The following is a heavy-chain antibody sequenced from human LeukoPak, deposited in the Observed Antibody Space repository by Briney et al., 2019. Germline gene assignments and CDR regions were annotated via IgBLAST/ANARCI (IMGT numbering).Heavy chain of an antibody. J-gene: IGHJ6*03. CDR2: NNTNTGNP. V-gene: IGHV7-4-1*02. CDR1: GYTFTSYA. CDR3: ARAGDSSSWYVIYYYYYMDV. D-gene: IGHD6-13*01. Sequence: ASVKVSCKASGYTFTSYAMNWVRQAPGQGLEWMGWNNTNTGNPTYAQGFTGRFVFSLDTSVSTAYLQISSLKAEDTAVYYCARAGDSSSWYVIYYYYYMDVWGKGTTVTVSS.